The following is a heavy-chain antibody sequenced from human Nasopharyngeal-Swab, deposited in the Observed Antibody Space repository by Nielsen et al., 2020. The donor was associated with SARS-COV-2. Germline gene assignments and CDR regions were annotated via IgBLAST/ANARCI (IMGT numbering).Heavy chain of an antibody. CDR1: GAFVSGHP. CDR2: VSFSWIN. J-gene: IGHJ4*02. D-gene: IGHD3-22*01. Sequence: SETLSLTSTFSGAFVSGHPCSWVRQPPGKGLEWVWLVSFSWINQYNPSLNSRVTISADSSKNQFSLELGSVTAADTAVYYCAREEYYYDSSGNYYRAFDNWGQGTLVSVSS. V-gene: IGHV4-59*02. CDR3: AREEYYYDSSGNYYRAFDN.